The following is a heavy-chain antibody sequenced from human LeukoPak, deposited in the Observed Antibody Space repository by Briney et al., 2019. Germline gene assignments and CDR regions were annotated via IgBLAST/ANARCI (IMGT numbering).Heavy chain of an antibody. D-gene: IGHD6-13*01. CDR3: ARSHSSWYCFDP. CDR1: GYTFTNYY. CDR2: IDPRGGST. J-gene: IGHJ5*02. V-gene: IGHV1-46*01. Sequence: ASVTVSCKASGYTFTNYYMHWVRQAPGQGLEWMGVIDPRGGSTTYAQKVQGRFTMTRDTSTSTVYMELRSLNSEDTAVYYCARSHSSWYCFDPWGQGTLVTVSS.